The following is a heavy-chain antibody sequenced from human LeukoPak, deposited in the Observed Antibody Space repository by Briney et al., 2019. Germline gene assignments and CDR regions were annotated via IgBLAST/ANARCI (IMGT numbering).Heavy chain of an antibody. CDR2: ISSSGSTI. CDR3: ASAYCSGGSCPGY. J-gene: IGHJ4*02. D-gene: IGHD2-15*01. V-gene: IGHV3-48*03. Sequence: GGSLRLSCAASGFTFSSYEMNWVRQAPGKGLELVSYISSSGSTIYYADSVKGRFTISRDNAKNSLYLQMNSLRAEDTAVYYCASAYCSGGSCPGYWGQGTLVTVSS. CDR1: GFTFSSYE.